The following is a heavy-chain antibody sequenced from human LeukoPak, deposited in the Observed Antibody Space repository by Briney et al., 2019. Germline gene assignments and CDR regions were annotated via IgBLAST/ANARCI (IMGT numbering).Heavy chain of an antibody. CDR3: ARGLTTVTTVRYFDY. V-gene: IGHV4-34*01. CDR1: GGSFGGYY. CDR2: INHRGRT. Sequence: SETLSLTCAVYGGSFGGYYWSWIRQPPGKGLEWIGEINHRGRTNYNPSLKSRVTISVDTSKNQFSLKLSSVTAADTAVYYCARGLTTVTTVRYFDYWGQGTLVTVSS. J-gene: IGHJ4*02. D-gene: IGHD4-17*01.